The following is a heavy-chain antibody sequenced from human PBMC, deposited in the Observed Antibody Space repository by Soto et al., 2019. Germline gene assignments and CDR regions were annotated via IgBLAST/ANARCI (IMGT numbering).Heavy chain of an antibody. CDR1: GYTFTSYY. CDR3: APGGLNPAFDI. V-gene: IGHV1-46*01. CDR2: INPSGGST. Sequence: ASVKVSCKASGYTFTSYYMHCVRQAPGQGLEWMGIINPSGGSTSYAQKFQGRVTMTRDTSTSTVYMELSSLRSEDTAVYSCAPGGLNPAFDIWGQGTMVTVSS. D-gene: IGHD3-16*01. J-gene: IGHJ3*02.